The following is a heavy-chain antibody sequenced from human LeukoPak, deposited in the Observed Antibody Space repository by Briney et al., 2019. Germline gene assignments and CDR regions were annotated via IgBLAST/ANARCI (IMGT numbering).Heavy chain of an antibody. J-gene: IGHJ6*03. Sequence: SETLSLTCTVSGGSIRSSSYYWGWIRQPPGKGLEWIGSIYYSGSTYYNPSLKSRVTISVDTSKNQFSLKLSSVTAADTAVYYCARVGSRDYVWGSYRPSHYYYYYMDVWGKGTTVTVSS. CDR1: GGSIRSSSYY. CDR2: IYYSGST. CDR3: ARVGSRDYVWGSYRPSHYYYYYMDV. D-gene: IGHD3-16*02. V-gene: IGHV4-39*07.